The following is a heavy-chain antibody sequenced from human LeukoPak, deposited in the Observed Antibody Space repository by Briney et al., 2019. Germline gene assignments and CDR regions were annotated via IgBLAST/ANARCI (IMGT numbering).Heavy chain of an antibody. Sequence: PGGSLRLSCEASGFTFTTYSMTWVRQAPGKGLEWVSIISSGSSAIFSADALKGRFTISRDNSKNTLYLQMNSLRAEDTAVYYCARDGGYYDILTGYYDYWGQGTLVTVSS. CDR1: GFTFTTYS. CDR2: ISSGSSAI. CDR3: ARDGGYYDILTGYYDY. V-gene: IGHV3-21*01. D-gene: IGHD3-9*01. J-gene: IGHJ4*02.